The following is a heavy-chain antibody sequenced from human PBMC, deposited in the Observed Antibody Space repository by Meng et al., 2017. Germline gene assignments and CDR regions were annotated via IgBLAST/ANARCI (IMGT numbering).Heavy chain of an antibody. CDR1: GYNFTSYA. J-gene: IGHJ3*02. CDR2: SNAGNGNT. Sequence: ASVKVSCKASGYNFTSYAMHWVRQAPGQRLEWMGWSNAGNGNTKYSQEFQGRVTITRDTSASTAYMELSSLRSEDMAVYYCAREKHYYDSSGYYQNDAFDIWGQGTMVTVSS. CDR3: AREKHYYDSSGYYQNDAFDI. D-gene: IGHD3-22*01. V-gene: IGHV1-3*02.